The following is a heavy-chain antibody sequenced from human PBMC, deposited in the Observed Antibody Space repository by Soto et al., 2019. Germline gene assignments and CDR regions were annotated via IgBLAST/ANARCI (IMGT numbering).Heavy chain of an antibody. CDR2: IIPILGIA. CDR1: GYTFTGYY. CDR3: ARSREPDGSGSYFDY. J-gene: IGHJ4*02. V-gene: IGHV1-69*02. Sequence: SVKVSCKASGYTFTGYYMHWVRQAPGQGLEWMGRIIPILGIANYAQKFQGRVTITADKSTSTAYMELSSLRSEDTAVYYCARSREPDGSGSYFDYWGQGTLVTVSS. D-gene: IGHD3-10*01.